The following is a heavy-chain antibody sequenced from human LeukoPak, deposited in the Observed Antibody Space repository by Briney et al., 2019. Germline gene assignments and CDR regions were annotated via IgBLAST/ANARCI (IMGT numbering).Heavy chain of an antibody. CDR2: IGGSGTYT. D-gene: IGHD2-2*01. CDR1: GFTFSNYA. Sequence: GGSLRLSCAASGFTFSNYAMSWVRQARGKGLEWVSGIGGSGTYTYYADSLKGRFTISRDNSKNTLCLQMNSLRAEDTAVYYCAKLGCSSTSCRQAFDYWGQGTLVTVSS. V-gene: IGHV3-23*01. J-gene: IGHJ4*02. CDR3: AKLGCSSTSCRQAFDY.